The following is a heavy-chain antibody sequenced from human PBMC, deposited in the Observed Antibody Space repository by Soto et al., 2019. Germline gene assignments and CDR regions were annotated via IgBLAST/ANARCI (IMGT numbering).Heavy chain of an antibody. CDR2: FDPEDGET. D-gene: IGHD3-10*01. CDR3: ADLLWFGEGKGGEGKSLDF. Sequence: QVQLLQSGAEVKKPGASVKVSCKVSAYSLTELSMHWVRQAPGKGLEWMGGFDPEDGETNYAQKFQGRVTLTEDTSTDTAYMELRNLRSEDTAVYYCADLLWFGEGKGGEGKSLDFWGQGTLVTVSS. CDR1: AYSLTELS. J-gene: IGHJ4*02. V-gene: IGHV1-24*01.